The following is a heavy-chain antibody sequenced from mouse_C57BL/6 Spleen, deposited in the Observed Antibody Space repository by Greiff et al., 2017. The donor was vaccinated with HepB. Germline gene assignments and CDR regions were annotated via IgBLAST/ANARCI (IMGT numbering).Heavy chain of an antibody. CDR1: GYSFTSYW. CDR2: IDPSDSYT. D-gene: IGHD1-1*01. V-gene: IGHV1-69*01. Sequence: QVHVKQPGAELVMPWASVKLTCKASGYSFTSYWMHWVKQRPGQGLEWSGEIDPSDSYTNYNQKFKGNSTLTVDKSSSTAYMQLSSLTSEDSAVYYSSRSRCGGSSYGYFDVWGTGTTVTVSS. J-gene: IGHJ1*03. CDR3: SRSRCGGSSYGYFDV.